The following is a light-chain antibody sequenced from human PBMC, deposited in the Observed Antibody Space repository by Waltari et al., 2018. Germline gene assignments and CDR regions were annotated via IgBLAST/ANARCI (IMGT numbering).Light chain of an antibody. CDR3: SSYTSSSTFV. J-gene: IGLJ1*01. CDR2: DVS. CDR1: SSDGGGYNY. V-gene: IGLV2-14*03. Sequence: QSALTQPASVSGSPGQSHSISCTGTSSDGGGYNYVPWYQQPPGKAPNLMIYDVSQRPLGISNRFSGSKSGNTASLTISGLQAEDEADYYCSSYTSSSTFVFGIGTKVTVL.